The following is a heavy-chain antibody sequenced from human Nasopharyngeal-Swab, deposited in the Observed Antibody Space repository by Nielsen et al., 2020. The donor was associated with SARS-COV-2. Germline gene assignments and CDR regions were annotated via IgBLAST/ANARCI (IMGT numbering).Heavy chain of an antibody. J-gene: IGHJ4*02. Sequence: WIRQPPGKGLEWIGSIYYSGSTYYNPSLKSRVTISVDTSKNQFSLKLSSVTAADTAVYYCASSIRYSGYDLGFDYWGQGTLVTSPQ. V-gene: IGHV4-39*07. CDR3: ASSIRYSGYDLGFDY. D-gene: IGHD5-12*01. CDR2: IYYSGST.